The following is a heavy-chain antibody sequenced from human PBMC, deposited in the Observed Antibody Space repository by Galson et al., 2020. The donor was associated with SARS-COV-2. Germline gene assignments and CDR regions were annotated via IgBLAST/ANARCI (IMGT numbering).Heavy chain of an antibody. D-gene: IGHD2-15*01. J-gene: IGHJ6*02. V-gene: IGHV3-33*01. CDR2: IWHDGSNK. Sequence: GGSLRLSCAASGFTFSSYGMHWVRQAPGKGLEWVAVIWHDGSNKYYADSVKGRFTISRDNSKNTLYLQMNSLRAEDTAVYYCARDGGYCSGGSCYSLYGMGVWGQGSTVTVSS. CDR1: GFTFSSYG. CDR3: ARDGGYCSGGSCYSLYGMGV.